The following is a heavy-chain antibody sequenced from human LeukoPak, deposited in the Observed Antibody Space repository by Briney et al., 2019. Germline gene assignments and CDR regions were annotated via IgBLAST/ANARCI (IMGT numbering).Heavy chain of an antibody. CDR3: ARGVIAAGGNDFDY. CDR2: IYYSGST. Sequence: SETLSLTCSVSGGSINSGSYYWGWIRQPPGKGLDWIGYIYYSGSTYYNPSLQSRVTMSVDTSKNQLSLKVISVTAADTAVYYCARGVIAAGGNDFDYWGQGTLVTVSS. CDR1: GGSINSGSYY. V-gene: IGHV4-39*07. D-gene: IGHD6-13*01. J-gene: IGHJ4*02.